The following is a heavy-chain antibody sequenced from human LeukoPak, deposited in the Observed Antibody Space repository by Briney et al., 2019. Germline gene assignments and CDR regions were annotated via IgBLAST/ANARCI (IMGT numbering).Heavy chain of an antibody. Sequence: PSETLSLTCTVSGGSISSYYWSWIRQPPGKGLEWIGYIYYSGSTNYNPSLKSRVTISVDTSKNQFSLKLSSVTAADTAVYYCARDGEMATISRFWYFDLWGRGTLVTVSS. V-gene: IGHV4-59*01. J-gene: IGHJ2*01. CDR3: ARDGEMATISRFWYFDL. D-gene: IGHD5-24*01. CDR1: GGSISSYY. CDR2: IYYSGST.